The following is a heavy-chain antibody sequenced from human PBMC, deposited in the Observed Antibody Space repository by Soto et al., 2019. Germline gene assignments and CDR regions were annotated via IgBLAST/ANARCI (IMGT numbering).Heavy chain of an antibody. Sequence: WASVKVSCKASGYTFTDYYIDWVRQAPGQGLEWMGRINPKSGGTNYAQRFQGRVTISMDTSKNQLSLKLTSMTAADTAVYYCARDMHAGFTHYFDPWGQGTLVTVSS. J-gene: IGHJ5*02. CDR1: GYTFTDYY. D-gene: IGHD1-26*01. V-gene: IGHV1-2*06. CDR2: INPKSGGT. CDR3: ARDMHAGFTHYFDP.